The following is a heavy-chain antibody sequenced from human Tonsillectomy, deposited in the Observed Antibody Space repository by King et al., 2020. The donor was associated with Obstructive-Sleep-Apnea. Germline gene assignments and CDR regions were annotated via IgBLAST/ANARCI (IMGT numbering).Heavy chain of an antibody. CDR3: AKDKEDYGDY. CDR1: GFTFSSYG. Sequence: VQLVESGGGVVQPGRSLRLSCAASGFTFSSYGMHWVRQAPGKGLEWVAVIWYDGSNKYYADSVKGRFTISRDNSKNTLYLQINSLRAEDTAVYYCAKDKEDYGDYWGQGTLVTVSS. J-gene: IGHJ4*02. CDR2: IWYDGSNK. V-gene: IGHV3-33*06.